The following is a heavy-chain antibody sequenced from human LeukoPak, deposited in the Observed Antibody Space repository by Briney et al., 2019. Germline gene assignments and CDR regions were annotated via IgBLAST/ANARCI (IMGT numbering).Heavy chain of an antibody. CDR2: INSAGIST. D-gene: IGHD6-13*01. CDR1: GFTFSSYW. Sequence: GGSLRLSCTASGFTFSSYWMHWVRQVPGKGLVWVSRINSAGISTNYADSVKGRFTISRDNAKNTLYLQMNSLRAEDPAIYYCARDIAAAVDYWGQGTLVTVSS. V-gene: IGHV3-74*01. J-gene: IGHJ4*02. CDR3: ARDIAAAVDY.